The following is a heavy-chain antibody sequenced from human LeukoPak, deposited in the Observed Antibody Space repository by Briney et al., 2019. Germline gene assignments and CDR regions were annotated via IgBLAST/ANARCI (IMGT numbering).Heavy chain of an antibody. Sequence: GGSLRLSCAASGFTFSNYAMNWVRQAPGKGLECVSSISVSGGSTYYADSVKGRFTISRDNSKNTLYLQMNSLRAEDTAVYYCARDERHYFDYWGQGTLVTVSS. CDR1: GFTFSNYA. CDR3: ARDERHYFDY. V-gene: IGHV3-23*01. CDR2: ISVSGGST. J-gene: IGHJ4*02.